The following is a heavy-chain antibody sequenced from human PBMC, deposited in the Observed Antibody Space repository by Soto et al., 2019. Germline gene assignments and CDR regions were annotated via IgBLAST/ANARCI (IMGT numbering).Heavy chain of an antibody. CDR3: ARDRSYSSGWYGNHTFDP. CDR2: IIPIFGTA. V-gene: IGHV1-69*13. D-gene: IGHD6-19*01. J-gene: IGHJ5*02. CDR1: GGTFSSYA. Sequence: SVKVSCKASGGTFSSYAISWVRQAPGQGLEWMGGIIPIFGTANYAQKFQGRVTITADESTSTAYMELSSLRSEDTAVYYCARDRSYSSGWYGNHTFDPWGKGTLVTVSS.